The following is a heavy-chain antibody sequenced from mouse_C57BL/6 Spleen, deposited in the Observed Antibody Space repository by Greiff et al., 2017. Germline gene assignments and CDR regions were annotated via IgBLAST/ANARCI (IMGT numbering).Heavy chain of an antibody. V-gene: IGHV1-52*01. Sequence: QVQLQQPGAELVRPGSSVKLSCKASGYTFTSYWMHWVRQRPIQGLEGIGNINPSVSETHYTQKFKDKATLTVDKSSSTAYMQLSSLTSEDSAVYYCARKGNWEDWYFDVWGTGTTVTVSS. D-gene: IGHD4-1*01. CDR2: INPSVSET. J-gene: IGHJ1*03. CDR3: ARKGNWEDWYFDV. CDR1: GYTFTSYW.